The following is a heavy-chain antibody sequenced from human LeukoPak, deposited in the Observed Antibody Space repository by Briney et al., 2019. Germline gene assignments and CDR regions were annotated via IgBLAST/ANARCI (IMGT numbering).Heavy chain of an antibody. CDR2: IYYSGST. J-gene: IGHJ4*02. V-gene: IGHV4-59*12. CDR1: GGSISSYY. CDR3: ARDEGRGSYYYRY. Sequence: NPSETLSLTCTVSGGSISSYYWSWIRQPPGKGLEWIGYIYYSGSTNYNPSLKSRVTMSVDTSKNQFSLKLSSVTAADTAVYYCARDEGRGSYYYRYWGQGTLVTVSS. D-gene: IGHD1-26*01.